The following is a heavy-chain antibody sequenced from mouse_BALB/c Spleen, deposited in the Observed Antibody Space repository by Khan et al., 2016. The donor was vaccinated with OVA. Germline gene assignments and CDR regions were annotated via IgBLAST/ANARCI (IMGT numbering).Heavy chain of an antibody. CDR2: INSTSGYT. Sequence: QIQLVQSGAELAKPGASVKMSYKASGYTFTTYWMHWVKQRPGQGLEWIGYINSTSGYTDYNEKFKDRATLSADRSSSTAYMQLSSLTSEDSAVYYCTRDRIDYWGQGTTLTVSS. J-gene: IGHJ2*01. V-gene: IGHV1-7*01. CDR3: TRDRIDY. CDR1: GYTFTTYW.